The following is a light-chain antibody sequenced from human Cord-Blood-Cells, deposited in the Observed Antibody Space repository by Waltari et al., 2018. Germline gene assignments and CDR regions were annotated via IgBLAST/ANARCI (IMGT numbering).Light chain of an antibody. CDR3: SSYAGSNNLV. Sequence: QSALTQPPSASGSPGQSVTTSCTGTSSDVGGSHSVSWYQQHPGKAPKLMIYEVSKRPSGVPDRFSGSKSGNTASLTVSGLQAEDEADYYCSSYAGSNNLVFGGGTKLTVL. CDR1: SSDVGGSHS. CDR2: EVS. J-gene: IGLJ2*01. V-gene: IGLV2-8*01.